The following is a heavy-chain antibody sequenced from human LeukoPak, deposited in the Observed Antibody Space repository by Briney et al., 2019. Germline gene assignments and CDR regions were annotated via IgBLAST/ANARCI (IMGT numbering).Heavy chain of an antibody. J-gene: IGHJ1*01. V-gene: IGHV3-53*01. Sequence: PGGSLRLSCVVSGFTVSSKYMTWVRQAPGKGLEWVSAINNDGDSTYSADSVKGRFTVSRDNSKNTLYLQMNSLRAEDAAVYYCAQQVGYCSSGNCYFTYWGQGTLVTVSS. D-gene: IGHD2-15*01. CDR1: GFTVSSKY. CDR3: AQQVGYCSSGNCYFTY. CDR2: INNDGDST.